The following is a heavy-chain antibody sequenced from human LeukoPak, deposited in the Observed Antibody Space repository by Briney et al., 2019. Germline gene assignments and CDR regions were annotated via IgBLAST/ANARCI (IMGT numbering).Heavy chain of an antibody. CDR1: GGSISSGGYY. D-gene: IGHD3-22*01. Sequence: PSETLSLTCTVSGGSISSGGYYWSWIRQHPGKGLEWIGYIYYSGSTYYNPSLKSRVTMSVDTSKNQFSLKLSSVTAADTAVYYCARGVTTRYYYYYMDVWGKGTTVTVSS. CDR3: ARGVTTRYYYYYMDV. CDR2: IYYSGST. V-gene: IGHV4-31*03. J-gene: IGHJ6*03.